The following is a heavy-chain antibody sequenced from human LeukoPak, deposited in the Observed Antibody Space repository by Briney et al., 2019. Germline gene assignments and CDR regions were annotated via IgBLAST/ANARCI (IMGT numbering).Heavy chain of an antibody. J-gene: IGHJ4*02. CDR2: ITSTGGNT. Sequence: LAGGSLRLSCSASGFTFSSYTVHWVRQAPGKGLEFVSAITSTGGNTYYADSVTGRFTLSRDNSKNTPYLQMSSLRAEDTAVYYCVIVRGYLDSSGTDYWGQGTLVTVSS. D-gene: IGHD3-9*01. CDR1: GFTFSSYT. CDR3: VIVRGYLDSSGTDY. V-gene: IGHV3-64D*06.